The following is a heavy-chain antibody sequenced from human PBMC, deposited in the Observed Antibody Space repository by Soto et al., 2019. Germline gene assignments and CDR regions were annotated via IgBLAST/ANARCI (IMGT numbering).Heavy chain of an antibody. J-gene: IGHJ6*03. D-gene: IGHD6-6*01. V-gene: IGHV1-2*04. CDR1: GYTFTSYA. Sequence: ASVKISCKASGYTFTSYAMHWVRQAPGQGHEWRGWINPNSGGTNYAQKFQGWVTMTRDTSITTAYMELSRLRSDDTAVYYCARGPYTSSSLYYYYYYMDFWGKGTTVTVSS. CDR3: ARGPYTSSSLYYYYYYMDF. CDR2: INPNSGGT.